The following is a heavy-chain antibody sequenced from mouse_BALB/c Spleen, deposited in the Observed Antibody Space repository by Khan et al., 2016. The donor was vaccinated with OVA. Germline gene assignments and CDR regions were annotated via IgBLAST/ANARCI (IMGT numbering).Heavy chain of an antibody. CDR1: GFTFSTYG. CDR3: ARLAYYYNSDGFAY. D-gene: IGHD1-1*01. Sequence: EVQLQESGGDFVRPGGSLKLSCAASGFTFSTYGMSWVRQTPDKRLEWVATINTGGAYTYYPDSVKGRFTISRDNAKNTLYLQLSSLKSEDTAIYCCARLAYYYNSDGFAYWGQGTMVTVSA. V-gene: IGHV5-6*01. CDR2: INTGGAYT. J-gene: IGHJ3*01.